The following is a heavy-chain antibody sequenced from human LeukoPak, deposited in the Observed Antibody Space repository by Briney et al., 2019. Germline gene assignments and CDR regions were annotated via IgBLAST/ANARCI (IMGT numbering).Heavy chain of an antibody. CDR2: IYYSGST. Sequence: SETLSLTCTVSGGSISSSSYYWGWIRQPPGKGLEWIGTIYYSGSTYYNPSLKSRVTISVDTSKNQFSLQLNSVTPEDTAVYYCARDSRVLRYFDQFDAFDIWGQGTMVTVSS. CDR1: GGSISSSSYY. CDR3: ARDSRVLRYFDQFDAFDI. D-gene: IGHD3-9*01. V-gene: IGHV4-39*07. J-gene: IGHJ3*02.